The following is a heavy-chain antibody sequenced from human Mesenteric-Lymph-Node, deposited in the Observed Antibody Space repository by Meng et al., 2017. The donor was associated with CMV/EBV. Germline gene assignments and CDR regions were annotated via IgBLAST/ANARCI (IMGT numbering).Heavy chain of an antibody. CDR2: ISSSGVST. J-gene: IGHJ4*02. CDR3: AKDRQDIVVVPAAIAFDY. Sequence: GESLKISCAASGFTFNRYSMNWVRQVPGKGLEWVSYISSSGVSTYYADSVKGRFTISRDNSKNTLYLQMNSLRAEDTAVYYCAKDRQDIVVVPAAIAFDYWGQGTLVTVSS. V-gene: IGHV3-48*01. D-gene: IGHD2-2*01. CDR1: GFTFNRYS.